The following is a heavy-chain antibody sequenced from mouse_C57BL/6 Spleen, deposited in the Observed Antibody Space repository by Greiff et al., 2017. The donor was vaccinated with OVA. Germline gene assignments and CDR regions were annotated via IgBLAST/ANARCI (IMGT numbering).Heavy chain of an antibody. CDR2: IYPGGGSP. D-gene: IGHD1-1*01. J-gene: IGHJ2*01. Sequence: VQLVESGPELVKPGASVKLSCKASGYTFTSYAINWVKQRPGQGLEWIGWIYPGGGSPKYNEKLKGKVTLTEYTSSSTAYMELHSLTSEDSAVYFCATTVVATNDYWGQGTTLTVSS. CDR1: GYTFTSYA. V-gene: IGHV1-85*01. CDR3: ATTVVATNDY.